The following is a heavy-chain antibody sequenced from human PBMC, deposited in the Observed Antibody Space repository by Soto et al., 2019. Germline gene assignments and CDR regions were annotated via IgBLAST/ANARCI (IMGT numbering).Heavy chain of an antibody. CDR3: ARNESSNIYGMDV. J-gene: IGHJ6*02. V-gene: IGHV3-21*01. CDR2: ISSSSFSI. Sequence: GGSLRLSCAASGFTFSSYSMNWVRQAPGKGLEWVSSISSSSFSINYADSVKGRFSISRDNAQNSLHLQMSNLRAEDTAVYYCARNESSNIYGMDVWGQGTPVTVSS. D-gene: IGHD6-6*01. CDR1: GFTFSSYS.